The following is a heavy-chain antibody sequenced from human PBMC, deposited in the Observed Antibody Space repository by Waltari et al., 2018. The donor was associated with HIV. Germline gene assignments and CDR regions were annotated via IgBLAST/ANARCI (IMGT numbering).Heavy chain of an antibody. J-gene: IGHJ2*01. V-gene: IGHV1-2*06. D-gene: IGHD2-2*01. CDR1: GYTFIDYF. CDR2: INPKSGGT. CDR3: ARGYVQNDLRGLFHL. Sequence: QELLVQSGAEVKKPGASVKVSCKASGYTFIDYFIHWVRQAPGQGLEWMGRINPKSGGTHYPQKFQGRVIMTRDTSMSTAYMDLTRLRADDTALYFCARGYVQNDLRGLFHLWGRGTSVTVSS.